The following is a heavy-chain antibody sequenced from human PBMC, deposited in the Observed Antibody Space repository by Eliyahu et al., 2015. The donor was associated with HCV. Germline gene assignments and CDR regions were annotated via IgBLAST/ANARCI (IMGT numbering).Heavy chain of an antibody. CDR3: ARGGYYDTSGYHDTFTI. J-gene: IGHJ3*02. Sequence: QVQLVESGGGVVQPGRSLRLSCAASGFTFSXYVMHWVRQAPGKGLEGVALIWHDGSNKYYADSVKGRFTISRDNSKNTLYLQMNSLRAEDTAVFYCARGGYYDTSGYHDTFTIWGQGTEVTVSS. CDR2: IWHDGSNK. CDR1: GFTFSXYV. V-gene: IGHV3-33*01. D-gene: IGHD3-22*01.